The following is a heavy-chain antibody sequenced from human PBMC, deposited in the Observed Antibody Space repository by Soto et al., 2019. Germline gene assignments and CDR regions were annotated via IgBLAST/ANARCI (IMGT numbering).Heavy chain of an antibody. J-gene: IGHJ3*02. Sequence: GGSLRLSCAASGFTFSSYAMSWVRQAPGKGLEWVSAISGSGGSTYYADSVKGRFTISRDNSKNTLYLQMNSVRAEDRAVYYCAKGLAGDWHDAVDIWGQGTMVTVSS. CDR3: AKGLAGDWHDAVDI. CDR2: ISGSGGST. CDR1: GFTFSSYA. V-gene: IGHV3-23*01. D-gene: IGHD6-19*01.